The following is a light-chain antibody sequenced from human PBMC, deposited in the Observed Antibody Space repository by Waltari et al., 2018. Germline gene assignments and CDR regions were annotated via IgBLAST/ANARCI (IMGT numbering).Light chain of an antibody. J-gene: IGLJ3*02. CDR1: ASNIGGNL. Sequence: QSVLTQPPSASGTPGQSVTISCSGGASNIGGNLVNWYQQLPGKAPKLLIYRSDLRPSGVPDRCSGSKSGTSASLAISGLQSEDEADYVCASWDDSLNGHWVFGGGTKVTVL. CDR3: ASWDDSLNGHWV. CDR2: RSD. V-gene: IGLV1-44*01.